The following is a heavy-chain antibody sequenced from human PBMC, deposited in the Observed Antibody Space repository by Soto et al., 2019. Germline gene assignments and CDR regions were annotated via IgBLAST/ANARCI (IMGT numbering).Heavy chain of an antibody. J-gene: IGHJ4*02. Sequence: GGALRLSCAASGFTFSSYGISWIRLSPGKWLEWVSVRSGGGDTTYYTPSVKGRFTISRDDFRNTLYLQVHSLRTEDTAISYCAKLRDFVVLPAGILDYWGPGTLVTVSS. D-gene: IGHD2-8*01. CDR1: GFTFSSYG. V-gene: IGHV3-23*01. CDR2: RSGGGDTT. CDR3: AKLRDFVVLPAGILDY.